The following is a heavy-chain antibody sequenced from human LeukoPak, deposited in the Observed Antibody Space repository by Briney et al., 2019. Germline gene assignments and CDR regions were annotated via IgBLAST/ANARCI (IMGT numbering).Heavy chain of an antibody. D-gene: IGHD2-2*01. J-gene: IGHJ4*02. V-gene: IGHV3-15*05. CDR2: IKTKTDGGTA. CDR1: GFPFSDPW. Sequence: GGSLKLSCEPPGFPFSDPWMNGVPKPPGKGLDGVARIKTKTDGGTADYAAPVKGRFTISRDDSKNTLYLQMNSLQSEDTALYYCTTMGAPASFDYWGQGSLVTVSS. CDR3: TTMGAPASFDY.